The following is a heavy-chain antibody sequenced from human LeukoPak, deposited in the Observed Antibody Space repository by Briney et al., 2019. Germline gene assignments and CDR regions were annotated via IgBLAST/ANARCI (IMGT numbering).Heavy chain of an antibody. CDR3: ARGDMVRGVWAYYMDV. V-gene: IGHV4-39*07. CDR2: IYYSGST. CDR1: GGSISSSSYY. D-gene: IGHD3-10*01. J-gene: IGHJ6*03. Sequence: SETLSLTCAVSGGSISSSSYYWGWIRQPPGKGLEWIGSIYYSGSTYYNPSLKSRVTISVDTSKNQFSLKLSSVTAADTAVYYCARGDMVRGVWAYYMDVWGKGTTVTISS.